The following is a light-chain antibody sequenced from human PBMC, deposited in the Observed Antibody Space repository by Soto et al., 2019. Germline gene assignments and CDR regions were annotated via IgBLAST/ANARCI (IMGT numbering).Light chain of an antibody. CDR2: GTS. CDR3: VLSYVVGVG. CDR1: TGAVTRGYG. V-gene: IGLV7-43*01. Sequence: QAVVTQEPSLTVSPGGTVTLTCASSTGAVTRGYGTNSLQQKSGQVPRALIYGTSVKQSWTPDRFSGYLLGGRAALILSGAQPEYEADNFCVLSYVVGVGFGGGTKLTVL. J-gene: IGLJ2*01.